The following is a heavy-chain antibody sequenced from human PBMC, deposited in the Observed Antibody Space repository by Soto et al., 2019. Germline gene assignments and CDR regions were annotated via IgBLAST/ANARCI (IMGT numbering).Heavy chain of an antibody. CDR2: IIPIFGTA. CDR3: ARLYYYDSSGYYPDAFDI. J-gene: IGHJ3*02. CDR1: GGTFSSHA. Sequence: GASVKVSCKASGGTFSSHAISWVRQAPGQGLEWMGGIIPIFGTANYAQKFQGRVTITADESTSTAYMELSSLRSEDTAVYYCARLYYYDSSGYYPDAFDIWGQGTMVTVSS. D-gene: IGHD3-22*01. V-gene: IGHV1-69*13.